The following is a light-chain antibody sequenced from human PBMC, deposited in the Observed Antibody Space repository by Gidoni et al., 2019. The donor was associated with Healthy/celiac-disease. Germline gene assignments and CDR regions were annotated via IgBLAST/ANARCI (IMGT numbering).Light chain of an antibody. J-gene: IGKJ5*01. CDR1: QSISSY. Sequence: DIQMTQSPSSLSASVGDRVTITCRVSQSISSYLNWYQQKPGKAPKLLIYAASSLQSGVPSRFSGSGSGTDFTLTISSLQPEDFATYYCQQSYSTPRAFXQXTRLXIK. CDR3: QQSYSTPRA. V-gene: IGKV1-39*01. CDR2: AAS.